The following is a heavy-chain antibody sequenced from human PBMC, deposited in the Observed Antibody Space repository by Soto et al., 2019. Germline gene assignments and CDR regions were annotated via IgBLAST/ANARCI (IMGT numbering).Heavy chain of an antibody. D-gene: IGHD1-26*01. J-gene: IGHJ4*02. CDR1: GFTFDSYA. CDR2: ISGSGGRT. V-gene: IGHV3-23*01. Sequence: GGSLRLSCAASGFTFDSYAMTWVRQTPGKGLEWVSTISGSGGRTSYADSVKGRFTVSRDNSKTTVHLQMNSLRAEDTAVYYCAKDLNGYSGSYSFPFLDSWGQGTLVTVSS. CDR3: AKDLNGYSGSYSFPFLDS.